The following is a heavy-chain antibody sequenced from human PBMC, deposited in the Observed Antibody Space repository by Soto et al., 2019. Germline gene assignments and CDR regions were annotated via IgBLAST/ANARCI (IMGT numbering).Heavy chain of an antibody. J-gene: IGHJ5*02. CDR2: INAGNGNT. CDR3: ARGHISSTKNWLDP. Sequence: ASVTVSCQASGYTFTSYAMHLVRQAPGQRLEWMGWINAGNGNTKYSQKFQGRVTITRDTSISTAYMELSSLRFEDTAMYYCARGHISSTKNWLDPWDQGTLVTVSS. CDR1: GYTFTSYA. V-gene: IGHV1-3*01. D-gene: IGHD6-6*01.